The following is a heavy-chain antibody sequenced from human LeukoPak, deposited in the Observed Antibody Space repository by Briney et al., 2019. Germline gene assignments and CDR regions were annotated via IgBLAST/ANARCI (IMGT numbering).Heavy chain of an antibody. D-gene: IGHD4-17*01. CDR2: IYSGGST. CDR1: GFTVNNNY. V-gene: IGHV3-53*01. J-gene: IGHJ4*02. CDR3: ARGYGDLYYFDY. Sequence: GGSLRLSCAASGFTVNNNYMSWVRQAPGKGLEWVSVIYSGGSTNYADSVKGRFTISRDNSKNTLYVQMSSLRAEDTAVYYCARGYGDLYYFDYWGQGTLVTVSS.